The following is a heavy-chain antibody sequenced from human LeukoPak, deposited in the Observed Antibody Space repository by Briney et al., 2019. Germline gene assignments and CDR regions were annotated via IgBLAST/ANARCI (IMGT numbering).Heavy chain of an antibody. V-gene: IGHV3-23*01. Sequence: PGGSLRLSCAASGFTFSNYAMHWVRQAPGKGLEWVSAISGSGGSTYYADSVKGRFTISRDNSKNTLYLQMNSLRAEDTAVYYCARDSSGYSFDYWGQGTLVTVSS. CDR3: ARDSSGYSFDY. D-gene: IGHD3-22*01. J-gene: IGHJ4*02. CDR1: GFTFSNYA. CDR2: ISGSGGST.